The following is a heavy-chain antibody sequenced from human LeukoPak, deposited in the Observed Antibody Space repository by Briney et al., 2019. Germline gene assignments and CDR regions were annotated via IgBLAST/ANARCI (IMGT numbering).Heavy chain of an antibody. V-gene: IGHV3-43*01. CDR2: IRWKGARI. CDR1: GFTFAEYT. D-gene: IGHD6-19*01. Sequence: GGSLRLSCAASGFTFAEYTMHWVRQAPGKGLEWVSYIRWKGARIHYGDSVKGRFTISRDNSKNSLYPQMNSLRTEDTALYYCVKDLVAASENVRGWYPMDYWGRGTLVTVSS. J-gene: IGHJ4*02. CDR3: VKDLVAASENVRGWYPMDY.